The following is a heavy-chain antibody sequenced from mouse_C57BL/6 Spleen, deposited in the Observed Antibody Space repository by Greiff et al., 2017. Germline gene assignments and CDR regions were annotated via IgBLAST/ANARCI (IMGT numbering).Heavy chain of an antibody. Sequence: QVQLQQPGAELVRPGTSVKLSCKASGYTFTSYWMHWVKQRPGQGLEWIGVIDPSDSYTNYNQKFKGKATLTVDTSSSTAYMQLSSLTSADSAVYYCARSYDYDSWFAYWGQGTLVTVSA. D-gene: IGHD2-4*01. J-gene: IGHJ3*01. V-gene: IGHV1-59*01. CDR2: IDPSDSYT. CDR3: ARSYDYDSWFAY. CDR1: GYTFTSYW.